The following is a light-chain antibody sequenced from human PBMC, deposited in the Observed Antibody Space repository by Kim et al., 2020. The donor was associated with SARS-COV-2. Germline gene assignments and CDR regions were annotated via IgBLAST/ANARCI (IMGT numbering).Light chain of an antibody. J-gene: IGLJ1*01. Sequence: SYELTQPPSVSVSPGQTASITCSGDKLGDKYACCYQQKPGQSPVLVIYQDTKRPSGIPERFSGSNSGNTATLTISGTQAMDEADYYCQAWDSSTAHYVFGTGTQLTVL. V-gene: IGLV3-1*01. CDR2: QDT. CDR1: KLGDKY. CDR3: QAWDSSTAHYV.